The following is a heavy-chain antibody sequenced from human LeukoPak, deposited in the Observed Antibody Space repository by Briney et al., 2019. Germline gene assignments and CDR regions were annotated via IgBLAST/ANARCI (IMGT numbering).Heavy chain of an antibody. Sequence: SETLSLTCSVSGISISSSNSYWGWIRQPPGKRLEWIGSIYYTGNTYYNASIKSRVTISIDTSKNQISLRLTSVTATDTAMYYCARQTGSGLFTLPGGQGTLVTVSS. CDR3: ARQTGSGLFTLP. CDR1: GISISSSNSY. J-gene: IGHJ4*02. D-gene: IGHD3/OR15-3a*01. CDR2: IYYTGNT. V-gene: IGHV4-39*01.